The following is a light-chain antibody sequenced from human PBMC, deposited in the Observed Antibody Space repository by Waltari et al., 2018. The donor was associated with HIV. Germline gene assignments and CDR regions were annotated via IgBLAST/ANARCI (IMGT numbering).Light chain of an antibody. CDR1: QGINNF. CDR2: ASS. Sequence: DIQVTQSPSSLSASVGDTIPITCRASQGINNFLAWFQQKPGKVPKSLIYASSTLQDGVPSNFSGSGFGTDFSLTITCLQPEDFATYYCLQYGGFPLTFGGGTKVQIK. V-gene: IGKV1-16*02. CDR3: LQYGGFPLT. J-gene: IGKJ4*01.